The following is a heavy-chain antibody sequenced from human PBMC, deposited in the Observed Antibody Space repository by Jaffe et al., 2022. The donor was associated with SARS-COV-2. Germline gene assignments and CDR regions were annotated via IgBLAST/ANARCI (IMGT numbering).Heavy chain of an antibody. CDR2: IKQDGSEK. D-gene: IGHD6-19*01. CDR3: ARAGIAVAGTGYFDL. V-gene: IGHV3-7*01. J-gene: IGHJ2*01. CDR1: GFTFSSYW. Sequence: EVQLVESGGGLVQPGGSLRLSCAASGFTFSSYWMSWVRQAPGKGLEWVANIKQDGSEKYYVDSVKGRFTISRDNAKNSLYLQMNSLRAEDTAVYYCARAGIAVAGTGYFDLWGRGTLVTVSS.